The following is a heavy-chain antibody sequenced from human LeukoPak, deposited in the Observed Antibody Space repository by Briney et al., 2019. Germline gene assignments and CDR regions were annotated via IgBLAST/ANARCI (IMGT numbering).Heavy chain of an antibody. CDR2: IIPILGIA. V-gene: IGHV1-69*10. CDR3: ARDRAPSSDTAMVKRYYYGMDV. D-gene: IGHD5-18*01. J-gene: IGHJ6*02. CDR1: GGTFTSYA. Sequence: SLNLSSKASGGTFTSYAISWVPQAPGQGLEWMGGIIPILGIANYAQKVQSRDTITADKSTSTADMELSSLRSEDTAVYYCARDRAPSSDTAMVKRYYYGMDVWGQGTTVTVSS.